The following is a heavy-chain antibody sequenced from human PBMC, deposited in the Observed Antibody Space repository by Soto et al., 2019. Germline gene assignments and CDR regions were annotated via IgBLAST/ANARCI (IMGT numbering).Heavy chain of an antibody. D-gene: IGHD6-6*01. J-gene: IGHJ6*02. CDR2: IYPGDSDT. V-gene: IGHV5-51*01. CDR1: GYSFTIYC. Sequence: GESLKISCKGSGYSFTIYCMGLVRQIHGKGLEWMGIIYPGDSDTRYSPSFQGQVTISADKSISTAYLQWSSLKASDTAMYYCERSKGQLVLYGMDVWGQGTTVTVSS. CDR3: ERSKGQLVLYGMDV.